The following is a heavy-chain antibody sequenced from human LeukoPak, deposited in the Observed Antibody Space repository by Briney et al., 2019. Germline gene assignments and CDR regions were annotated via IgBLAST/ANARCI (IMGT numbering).Heavy chain of an antibody. D-gene: IGHD3-9*01. J-gene: IGHJ4*02. CDR3: AKDLGVRYFDWLIPGSDY. Sequence: GRSLRLSCAASGFTFSSYGMHWVRQAPGKGLEWVAVISYDGSNKYYADSVKGRFTISRDNSKNTLYLQMNSLRAEDTAVYYCAKDLGVRYFDWLIPGSDYWGQGTLVTVSS. CDR2: ISYDGSNK. CDR1: GFTFSSYG. V-gene: IGHV3-30*18.